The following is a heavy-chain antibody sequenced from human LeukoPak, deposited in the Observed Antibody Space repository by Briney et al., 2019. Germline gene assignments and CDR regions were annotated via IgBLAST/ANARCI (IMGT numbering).Heavy chain of an antibody. CDR3: ARSGFRVFDY. V-gene: IGHV4-59*01. Sequence: SETLSLTCTVSGGSISNCYWSWIRQSAGKGLEWIGYIYYSGSTNYNPSLKSRVTISVDTSKNQFSLKLSSVTAADTAVYYCARSGFRVFDYWGQGTLVTVSS. CDR1: GGSISNCY. CDR2: IYYSGST. J-gene: IGHJ4*02. D-gene: IGHD3-10*01.